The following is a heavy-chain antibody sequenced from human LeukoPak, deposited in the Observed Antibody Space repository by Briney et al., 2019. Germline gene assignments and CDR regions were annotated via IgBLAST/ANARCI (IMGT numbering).Heavy chain of an antibody. CDR3: AKGQAAGT. D-gene: IGHD6-13*01. CDR1: GFTFDDYA. Sequence: PGGSLRLSCAASGFTFDDYAMRWVRHAPGKGLEWVSGISWNSGSIGYADSVKGRFTISRDNAKNSLYLQMNSLRAEDTALYYCAKGQAAGTWGQGTLVTVSS. V-gene: IGHV3-9*01. CDR2: ISWNSGSI. J-gene: IGHJ4*02.